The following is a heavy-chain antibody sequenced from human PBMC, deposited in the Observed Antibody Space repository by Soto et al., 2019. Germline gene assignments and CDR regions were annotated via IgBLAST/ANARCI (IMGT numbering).Heavy chain of an antibody. CDR2: ISSNGGST. CDR1: GFTFSSYA. D-gene: IGHD1-26*01. V-gene: IGHV3-64D*08. CDR3: VKVGPSSGSYYPY. Sequence: GGSLRLSCSASGFTFSSYAMHWVRQAPGKGLEYVSAISSNGGSTYYADSVKGRFTISRDNSKNTLYLQMSSLRAEDTAVYYCVKVGPSSGSYYPYWGQGTLVTVSS. J-gene: IGHJ4*02.